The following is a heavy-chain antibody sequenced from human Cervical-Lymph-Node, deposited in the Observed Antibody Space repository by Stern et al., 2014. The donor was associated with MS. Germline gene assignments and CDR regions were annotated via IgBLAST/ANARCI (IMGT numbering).Heavy chain of an antibody. J-gene: IGHJ6*02. CDR1: GGTFSSYA. Sequence: VQLVQSGAEVKKPGSSVRVSCKASGGTFSSYAISWVRQAPGQGLEWMGVIIPMCGTANYAQKFQGRVTITADDSTTTAYMEVSSLISEDTAVYYCASSVGELTPEAVWGQGTTVTVFS. V-gene: IGHV1-69*01. CDR2: IIPMCGTA. D-gene: IGHD3-10*01. CDR3: ASSVGELTPEAV.